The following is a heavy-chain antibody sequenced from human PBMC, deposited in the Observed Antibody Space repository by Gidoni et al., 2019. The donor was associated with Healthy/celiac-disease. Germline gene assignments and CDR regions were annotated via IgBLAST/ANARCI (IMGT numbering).Heavy chain of an antibody. Sequence: MSWVRQAPGKGLEWVSAISGSGGSTYYADSVKGRFTISRDNSKNTLYLQMNSLSSEDTAVYYCAKETHDYIWGSYRYTAFDYWGQGTLVTVSS. D-gene: IGHD3-16*02. V-gene: IGHV3-23*01. J-gene: IGHJ4*02. CDR3: AKETHDYIWGSYRYTAFDY. CDR2: ISGSGGST.